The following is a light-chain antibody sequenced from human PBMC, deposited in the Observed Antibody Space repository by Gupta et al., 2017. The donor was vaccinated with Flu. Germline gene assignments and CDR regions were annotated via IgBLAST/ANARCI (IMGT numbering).Light chain of an antibody. CDR1: KIGRET. CDR2: QDS. Sequence: GQTSRAAFHGNKIGRETVAWYRQKAGQAPLLVVYQDSTRPSGSPERSSGSNSGNTATLTISRAEAGDEAAYYCQGWESSSDQWVFGGGTKVTVL. CDR3: QGWESSSDQWV. V-gene: IGLV3-21*02. J-gene: IGLJ3*02.